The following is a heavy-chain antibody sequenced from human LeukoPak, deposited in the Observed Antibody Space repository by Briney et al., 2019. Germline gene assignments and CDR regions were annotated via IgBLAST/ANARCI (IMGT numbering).Heavy chain of an antibody. Sequence: SVKVSFKASGGTFSSYAISWVRQAPGQGLEWMGGIIPIFGTANYAQKFQGRVTITTDESTSTAYMELRSLRSDDTAVYYCARVGAQSDYYYYYMDVWGKGTTVTVSS. CDR3: ARVGAQSDYYYYYMDV. V-gene: IGHV1-69*05. CDR1: GGTFSSYA. D-gene: IGHD1-26*01. J-gene: IGHJ6*03. CDR2: IIPIFGTA.